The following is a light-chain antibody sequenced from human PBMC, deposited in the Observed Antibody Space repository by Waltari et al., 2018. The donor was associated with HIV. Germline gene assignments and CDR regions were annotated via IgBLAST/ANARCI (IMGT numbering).Light chain of an antibody. CDR1: SSNIRSHY. CDR2: RNN. V-gene: IGLV1-47*01. J-gene: IGLJ3*02. CDR3: AAWDDSLSGWV. Sequence: QSVLTPPPSASGTPGQRVPIPCSGRSSNIRSHYVYWSQQPPGTTPKLRIYRNNQRPSGVPDRFSGSKSGTSASLAISGLRSEDEADYYCAAWDDSLSGWVFGGGTKLTVL.